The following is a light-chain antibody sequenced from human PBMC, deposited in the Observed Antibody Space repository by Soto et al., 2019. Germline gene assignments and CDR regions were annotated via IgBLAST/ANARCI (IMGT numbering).Light chain of an antibody. CDR2: DAS. J-gene: IGKJ5*01. CDR3: QQFGDLTFI. V-gene: IGKV1-33*01. Sequence: DIKMTQSPSSLSASVGDRVTITCQASQDINNYLNWYQQKPGQAPKLLIYDASGLEVGVPSRFSGSGSVTHFTLTISGLQPEAIATYYCQQFGDLTFIFGQGTRLEI. CDR1: QDINNY.